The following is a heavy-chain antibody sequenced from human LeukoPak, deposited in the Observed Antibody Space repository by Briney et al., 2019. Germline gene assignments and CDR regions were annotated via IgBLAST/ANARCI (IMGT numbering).Heavy chain of an antibody. CDR3: ARVNGAPGSIDY. Sequence: PGGSLRLSCAASGFTFSSYWMHWVRQAPGKGLEWVSGICGHGISIYYADSVKGRFTISRDNSKSTLYLVMNSLRAEDTAVYYCARVNGAPGSIDYWGQGTLVTVSS. CDR1: GFTFSSYW. J-gene: IGHJ4*02. D-gene: IGHD3-10*01. V-gene: IGHV3-74*01. CDR2: ICGHGISI.